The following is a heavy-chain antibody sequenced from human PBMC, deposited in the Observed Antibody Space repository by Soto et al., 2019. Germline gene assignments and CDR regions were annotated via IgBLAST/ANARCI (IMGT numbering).Heavy chain of an antibody. CDR3: GTDQWGGAFDI. Sequence: GGSLRLSCAATGFALSKYWMAWVRQTPGKGLEFVANIREDGKEINYVDSVKGRFTISRDNARNSLFLQMNSLRDDDTAVYYCGTDQWGGAFDIGGQGTMVTVSS. D-gene: IGHD3-10*01. V-gene: IGHV3-7*01. CDR2: IREDGKEI. J-gene: IGHJ3*02. CDR1: GFALSKYW.